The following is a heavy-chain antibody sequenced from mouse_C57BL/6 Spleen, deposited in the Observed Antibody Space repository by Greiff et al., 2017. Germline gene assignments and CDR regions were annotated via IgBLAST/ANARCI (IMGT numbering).Heavy chain of an antibody. CDR1: GFTFSSYT. J-gene: IGHJ1*03. CDR2: ISGGGGNT. Sequence: EVKLMESGGGLVKPGGSLKLSCAASGFTFSSYTMSWVRQTPEKRLEWVATISGGGGNTYYPDSVKGRFTISRDNAKNTLYLQMSSLRSEDTALYYCARPDGYYRDWYFDVWGTGTTVTVSS. V-gene: IGHV5-9*01. D-gene: IGHD2-3*01. CDR3: ARPDGYYRDWYFDV.